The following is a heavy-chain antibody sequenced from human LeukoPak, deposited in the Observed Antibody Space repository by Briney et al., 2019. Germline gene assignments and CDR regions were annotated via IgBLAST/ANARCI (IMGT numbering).Heavy chain of an antibody. Sequence: SDTLSLTCTVSGGSISGYYWSWIRQPPGKGLEWLGYIYYSGSTNYNPSLKSRVTISVETSKNQFSLRLSSVTAADTAVYYCAKETGGSYSNDAFDIWGQGTMVTVSS. CDR1: GGSISGYY. CDR3: AKETGGSYSNDAFDI. V-gene: IGHV4-59*01. J-gene: IGHJ3*02. CDR2: IYYSGST. D-gene: IGHD1-26*01.